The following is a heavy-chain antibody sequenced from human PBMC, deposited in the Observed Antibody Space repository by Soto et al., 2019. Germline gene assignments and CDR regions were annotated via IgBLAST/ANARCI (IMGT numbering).Heavy chain of an antibody. J-gene: IGHJ4*02. CDR1: GFTFSNYA. CDR3: ARDVLVTYYFDY. D-gene: IGHD2-8*02. V-gene: IGHV3-30*04. Sequence: GGSLRLSCAASGFTFSNYAMHWVRQAPGKGLEWVAVISYDGRNKYCADSVKGRFTISRDNSKSTLYLQMNSLRAEDTAVYYCARDVLVTYYFDYWGQG. CDR2: ISYDGRNK.